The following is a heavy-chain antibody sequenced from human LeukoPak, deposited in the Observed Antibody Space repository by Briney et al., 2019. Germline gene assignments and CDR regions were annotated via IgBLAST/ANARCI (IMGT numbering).Heavy chain of an antibody. V-gene: IGHV5-51*01. D-gene: IGHD5-24*01. Sequence: GESLKISCTGSGHTFTNYWIGWARQMPGKGLEWMGIINPSDSDTRYSPSFQGQVTISADKSISTAYLQWSSLKASDTAMYYCAREEDDNNFFDYWGQGTLVTVSS. CDR2: INPSDSDT. J-gene: IGHJ4*02. CDR3: AREEDDNNFFDY. CDR1: GHTFTNYW.